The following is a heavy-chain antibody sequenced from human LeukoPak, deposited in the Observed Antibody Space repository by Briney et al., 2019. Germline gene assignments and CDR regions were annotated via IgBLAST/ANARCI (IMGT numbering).Heavy chain of an antibody. CDR2: IAYDGSNE. CDR3: ARDSYGMDV. V-gene: IGHV3-30*04. CDR1: GFTFSSYA. J-gene: IGHJ6*04. Sequence: GGSLRLSCAASGFTFSSYAMHWVRQAPGKGLEWVAVIAYDGSNEFYADPVKGRCTISRDSSKNTLYLQMNSLRAEDTAVYYCARDSYGMDVWGKGTTVTVSS.